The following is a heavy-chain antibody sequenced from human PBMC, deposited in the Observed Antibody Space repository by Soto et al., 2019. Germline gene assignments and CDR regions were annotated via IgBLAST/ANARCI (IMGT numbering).Heavy chain of an antibody. D-gene: IGHD2-2*01. CDR2: IFSSDDK. Sequence: DSGPTLVNPTETLTVACRVSGLSLSKGKLGVLWISQPPGKALEWLAHIFSSDDKSYSTSLRSRLTISKDTSRSQVVLTMTNLDPMDSATYYCALIKDCSRTDCYLASFDPWGQGTLVTVSS. J-gene: IGHJ5*02. CDR3: ALIKDCSRTDCYLASFDP. V-gene: IGHV2-26*01. CDR1: GLSLSKGKLG.